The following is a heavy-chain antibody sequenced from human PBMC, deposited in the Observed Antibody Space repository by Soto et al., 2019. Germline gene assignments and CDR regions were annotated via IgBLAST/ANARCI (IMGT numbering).Heavy chain of an antibody. D-gene: IGHD2-2*01. Sequence: PGGSLRLSCAASGFTFSSYSMNWVRQAPGKGLEWVSSISSSSSSTYYADSVKGRFTISRDNSKNSLYLQMNSLRAEDTAVYYCAKDYHRLGIVVVPAAKAIDYWGQGTLVTVSS. CDR1: GFTFSSYS. J-gene: IGHJ4*02. V-gene: IGHV3-21*04. CDR3: AKDYHRLGIVVVPAAKAIDY. CDR2: ISSSSSST.